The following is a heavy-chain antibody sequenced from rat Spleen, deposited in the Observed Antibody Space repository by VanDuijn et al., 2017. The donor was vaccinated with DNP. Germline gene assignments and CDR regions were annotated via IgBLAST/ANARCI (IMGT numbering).Heavy chain of an antibody. CDR3: ARDYGYGDY. Sequence: EVQLVESGGGLVQPGNSLKLSCAASGFTFSDYAMAWVRQSLKKGLEWVAVIIYDGSNTYYRDSVKGRFTISRDNAKSTLYLQMNSLRSEDTATYYCARDYGYGDYWGQGVMVTVSS. D-gene: IGHD1-7*01. CDR2: IIYDGSNT. V-gene: IGHV5-17*01. J-gene: IGHJ2*01. CDR1: GFTFSDYA.